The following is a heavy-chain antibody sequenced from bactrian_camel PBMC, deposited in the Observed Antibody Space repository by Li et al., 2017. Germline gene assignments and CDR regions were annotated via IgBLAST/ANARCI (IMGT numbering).Heavy chain of an antibody. CDR3: AADWGFCSTVALGFGLQGGH. CDR1: GLTGSRYC. Sequence: HVQLVESGGGSVQAGGSLRLSCATSGLTGSRYCLAWFRQAPGKEREGVAVLDNVGSTNYADSVKGRFTISKDNAKNTLYLQMNSLKPEDTAMYYCAADWGFCSTVALGFGLQGGHWGQGTQVTVS. CDR2: LDNVGST. J-gene: IGHJ4*01. D-gene: IGHD7*01. V-gene: IGHV3S55*01.